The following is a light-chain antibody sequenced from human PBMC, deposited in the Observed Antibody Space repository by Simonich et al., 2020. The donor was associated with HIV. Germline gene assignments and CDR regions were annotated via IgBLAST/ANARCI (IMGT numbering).Light chain of an antibody. CDR1: QSVRSRY. V-gene: IGKV3-20*01. Sequence: EIVLTQSPGTLSLSPGERATLSCRASQSVRSRYLAWYQQKPGQAPRLLIYGASSRATGIPERFSGSGSGTDFTLTISSMQSEDFAVYYCQQYDNWPPLFGPGTKVDI. J-gene: IGKJ3*01. CDR3: QQYDNWPPL. CDR2: GAS.